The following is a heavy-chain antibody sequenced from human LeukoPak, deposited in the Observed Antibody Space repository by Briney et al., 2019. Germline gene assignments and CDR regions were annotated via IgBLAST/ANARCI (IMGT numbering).Heavy chain of an antibody. CDR2: INPNSGGT. CDR1: RYTFTGYY. CDR3: ARVGFIEMATIGAYFDY. Sequence: ASVKVSCKASRYTFTGYYMHWVRQAPGQGLEWMGRINPNSGGTNYAQKLQGRVTMTTDTSTSTAYMELRSLRSGDTAGYYCARVGFIEMATIGAYFDYWGQGTLVTVSS. D-gene: IGHD5-24*01. V-gene: IGHV1-2*06. J-gene: IGHJ4*02.